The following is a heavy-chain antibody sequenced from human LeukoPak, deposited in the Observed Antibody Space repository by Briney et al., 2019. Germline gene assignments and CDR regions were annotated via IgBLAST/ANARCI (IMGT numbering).Heavy chain of an antibody. CDR1: GFTFSGYG. V-gene: IGHV3-30*18. J-gene: IGHJ4*02. Sequence: GGPLRLSCAASGFTFSGYGMHWVRQAPGKGLEWVAVISYDGSNKYYADSVKGRFTISRDNSKNTLYLQMNSLRAEDTAVYYCAKDRGSSGWYGGDYWGQGTLVTVSS. CDR3: AKDRGSSGWYGGDY. D-gene: IGHD6-19*01. CDR2: ISYDGSNK.